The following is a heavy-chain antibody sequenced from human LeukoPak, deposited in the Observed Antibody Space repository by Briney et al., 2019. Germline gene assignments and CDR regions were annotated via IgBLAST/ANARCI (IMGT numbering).Heavy chain of an antibody. CDR3: ARGTRGFYRVSGVYYFDY. Sequence: PSETLSLTCAVYGGSFSGYYWSWIRQPPGKGLEWVGEINHSGSTNYNPSLKSRVTISVDTSKNQFSLKLSSVTAADTAVYYCARGTRGFYRVSGVYYFDYWGQGTLVTVSS. CDR2: INHSGST. J-gene: IGHJ4*02. V-gene: IGHV4-34*01. D-gene: IGHD1-26*01. CDR1: GGSFSGYY.